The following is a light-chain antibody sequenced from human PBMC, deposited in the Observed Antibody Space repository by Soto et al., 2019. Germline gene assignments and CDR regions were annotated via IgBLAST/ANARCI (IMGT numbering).Light chain of an antibody. V-gene: IGLV2-14*01. CDR1: SSDVGGYNY. CDR3: SSYTSSNTLYV. J-gene: IGLJ1*01. Sequence: QSALTQPASVSGSPGQSITISCTGTSSDVGGYNYVSWYQQHPGKAPKLIISDVSNRPSGVSTRFSGSKSGDTASLTISGLEAEDEADYYCSSYTSSNTLYVFGTGTQITVL. CDR2: DVS.